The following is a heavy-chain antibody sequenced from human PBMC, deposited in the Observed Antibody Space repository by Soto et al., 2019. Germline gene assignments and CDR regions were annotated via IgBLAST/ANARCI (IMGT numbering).Heavy chain of an antibody. J-gene: IGHJ3*02. CDR2: IYSGGNT. CDR1: GFTVSSNY. Sequence: PGGSLRLSCAVSGFTVSSNYMNCVRQAPGKGLEWVSFIYSGGNTYYADSVKGRFTISRDNSKNMLYLQMNSLRVEDTAVYYCAREVRVRGFAFDIWGQGTMVTVSS. D-gene: IGHD3-3*01. CDR3: AREVRVRGFAFDI. V-gene: IGHV3-66*01.